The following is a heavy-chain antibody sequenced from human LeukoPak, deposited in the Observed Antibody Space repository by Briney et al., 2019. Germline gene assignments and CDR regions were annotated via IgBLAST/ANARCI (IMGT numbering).Heavy chain of an antibody. J-gene: IGHJ4*02. CDR1: SGTISSYY. D-gene: IGHD3-22*01. CDR3: ARGADSSGYYSIFYFDY. CDR2: IYYKRST. V-gene: IGHV4-59*01. Sequence: KASETLSFTCTVSSGTISSYYWNWIRQPPGQGLKWIGYIYYKRSTNCNPSLECRVTISVDTSKNQFSLKLSSVTAADTAVYYCARGADSSGYYSIFYFDYWGQGTLVTVSS.